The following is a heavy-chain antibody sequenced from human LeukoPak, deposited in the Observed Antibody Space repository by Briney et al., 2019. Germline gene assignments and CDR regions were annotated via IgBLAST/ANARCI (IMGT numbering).Heavy chain of an antibody. CDR1: GFTFSSYG. CDR2: IWYDGSNK. CDR3: ARDALAVAVDFDY. D-gene: IGHD6-19*01. J-gene: IGHJ4*02. Sequence: GGSLRLSCAASGFTFSSYGMHWVRQAPGKGLEWVAVIWYDGSNKYYADSVKGRFTISRDNAKNSLYLQMNSLRAEDTAVYYCARDALAVAVDFDYWGQGTLVTVSS. V-gene: IGHV3-33*01.